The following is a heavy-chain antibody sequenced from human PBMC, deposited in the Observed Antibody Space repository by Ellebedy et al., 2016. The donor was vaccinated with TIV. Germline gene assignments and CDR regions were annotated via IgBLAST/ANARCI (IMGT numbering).Heavy chain of an antibody. J-gene: IGHJ4*02. CDR2: IKQDGSKK. V-gene: IGHV3-7*01. Sequence: GESLKISCAASGFTFSSYWMHWVRQAPGKGLEWVVNIKQDGSKKYYVDSVKGRFTISRDNAKNSLYLQMNSLRAEDTAVYYCAREVGGGGAYWGQGALVTVSS. CDR1: GFTFSSYW. CDR3: AREVGGGGAY. D-gene: IGHD2-21*01.